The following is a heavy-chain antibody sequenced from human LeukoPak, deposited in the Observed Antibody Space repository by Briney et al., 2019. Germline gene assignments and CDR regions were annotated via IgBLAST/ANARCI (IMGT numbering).Heavy chain of an antibody. J-gene: IGHJ4*02. CDR2: IYTSGST. Sequence: PSETLSLTCTVSGGSISSGSYYWSWIRQPAGKGLDWLGRIYTSGSTNYNPSLKSRVTISVDTSKNQFSLKLSSVTAADTAVYYCARGYSSSWHRPYYFDYWGQGTLVTVSS. CDR3: ARGYSSSWHRPYYFDY. D-gene: IGHD6-13*01. V-gene: IGHV4-61*02. CDR1: GGSISSGSYY.